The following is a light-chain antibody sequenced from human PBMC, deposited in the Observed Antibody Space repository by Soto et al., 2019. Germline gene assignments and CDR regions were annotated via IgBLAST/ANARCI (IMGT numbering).Light chain of an antibody. CDR2: LGS. CDR3: MQALQTRIT. Sequence: DIVMTQSPLSLPVTPGEPASISCRSSQSLLHSNGYNYLDWYLQKPGQSPQLLTYLGSNRASGVPDMFSGSGSGTDFTLKISRVEAEDVGVYYCMQALQTRITFGQGTRLEIK. J-gene: IGKJ5*01. V-gene: IGKV2-28*01. CDR1: QSLLHSNGYNY.